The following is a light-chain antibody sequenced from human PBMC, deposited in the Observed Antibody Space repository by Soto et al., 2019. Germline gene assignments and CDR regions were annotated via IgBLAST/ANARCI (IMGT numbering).Light chain of an antibody. CDR2: RNN. J-gene: IGLJ3*02. V-gene: IGLV1-47*01. CDR1: SSNIGSNY. CDR3: AAWDDSLSRV. Sequence: QSVLTQPPSASGTPGQRVTISCSGSSSNIGSNYVYWYQQLPGTAPKILIYRNNQRPSGVPDRFSGSKSGTSASLAISGLRSEDEADYYCAAWDDSLSRVFGGGTKLTVL.